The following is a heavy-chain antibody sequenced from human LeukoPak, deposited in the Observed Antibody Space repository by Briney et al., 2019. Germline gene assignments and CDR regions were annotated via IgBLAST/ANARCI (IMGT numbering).Heavy chain of an antibody. Sequence: PGGSLRLSCAASGFTFSSYWMHWVRQAPGKGLVWVSRINSDGSSSAYADSVKGRFTISRDNGKNTLYLQMNSLRAEDTAVYYCAKDVGSGYRYFDLWGRGTLVTVSS. CDR1: GFTFSSYW. D-gene: IGHD6-19*01. V-gene: IGHV3-74*01. CDR2: INSDGSSS. CDR3: AKDVGSGYRYFDL. J-gene: IGHJ2*01.